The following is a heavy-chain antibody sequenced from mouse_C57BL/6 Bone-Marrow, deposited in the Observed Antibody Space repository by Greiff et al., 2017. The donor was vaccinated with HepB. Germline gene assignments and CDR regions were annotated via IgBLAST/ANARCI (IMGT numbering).Heavy chain of an antibody. Sequence: EVMLVESGGGLVKPGGSLKLSCAASGFTFSDYYMYWVRQTPEKRLEWVAYISNGGGSTYYPDTVKGRFTISRDNAKNTLYLQMSRLKSEDTAMYYCARRGSRRGYYAMDYWGQGTSVTVSS. V-gene: IGHV5-12*01. CDR1: GFTFSDYY. D-gene: IGHD1-1*01. CDR3: ARRGSRRGYYAMDY. CDR2: ISNGGGST. J-gene: IGHJ4*01.